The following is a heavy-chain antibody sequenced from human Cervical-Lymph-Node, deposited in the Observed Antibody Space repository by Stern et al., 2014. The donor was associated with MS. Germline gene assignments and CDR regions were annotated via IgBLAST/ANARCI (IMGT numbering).Heavy chain of an antibody. CDR3: ASFSGSHSDAFDM. V-gene: IGHV5-51*01. D-gene: IGHD1-26*01. Sequence: EDQLVESGAEVKKAGESLKISCKGYGYSFSSYWIGWVRQMPGKGLEWMGIIYPGDSDTRNSPAFQGQVTISADKSISTAYLQWSRLKASDTAMYFCASFSGSHSDAFDMWGQGTMVTVSS. CDR1: GYSFSSYW. CDR2: IYPGDSDT. J-gene: IGHJ3*02.